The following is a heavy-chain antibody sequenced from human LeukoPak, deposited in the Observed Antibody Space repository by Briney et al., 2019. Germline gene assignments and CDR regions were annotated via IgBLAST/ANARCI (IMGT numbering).Heavy chain of an antibody. Sequence: SETLSLTCAVYGGSFSGYYWSWIRRPPGKGLEWIGEINHSGSTNYNPSLKSRVTISVDTSKNPFSLKLSSVTAADTAVFYCARLPFPPIVVVPAAILGDGMDVWGQGTTVTVSS. CDR2: INHSGST. CDR1: GGSFSGYY. D-gene: IGHD2-2*01. J-gene: IGHJ6*02. CDR3: ARLPFPPIVVVPAAILGDGMDV. V-gene: IGHV4-34*01.